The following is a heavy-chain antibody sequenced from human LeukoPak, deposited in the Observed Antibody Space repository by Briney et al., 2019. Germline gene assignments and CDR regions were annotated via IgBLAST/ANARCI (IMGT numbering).Heavy chain of an antibody. J-gene: IGHJ4*02. CDR3: GREIQAPGKTLEY. V-gene: IGHV3-74*01. CDR1: GFTFDDYA. Sequence: GGSLRLSCAASGFTFDDYAMHWVRQAPGKGLVWVSRINDDGTYTVYADSVKGRFTISRDNAKNTLYLQMDSLRGEDTAVYYCGREIQAPGKTLEYWGQGTLVTVSS. CDR2: INDDGTYT.